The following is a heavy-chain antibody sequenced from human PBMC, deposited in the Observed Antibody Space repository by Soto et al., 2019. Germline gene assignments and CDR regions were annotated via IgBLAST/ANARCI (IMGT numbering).Heavy chain of an antibody. CDR1: GYSISSGYY. CDR2: IYHGGTT. J-gene: IGHJ6*02. V-gene: IGHV4-38-2*02. CDR3: ARGSSSWVYYYGMDV. Sequence: TSETLSLTCTVSGYSISSGYYWAWIRQPPGKGPEWIASIYHGGTTFYNPSLKSRITISVDTSNNQFSLKLTSVTAADTAVYYCARGSSSWVYYYGMDVWGQGTTVTVSS. D-gene: IGHD6-6*01.